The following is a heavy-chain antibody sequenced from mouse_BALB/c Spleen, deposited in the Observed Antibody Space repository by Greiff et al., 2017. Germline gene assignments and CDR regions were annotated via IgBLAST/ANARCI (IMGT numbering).Heavy chain of an antibody. V-gene: IGHV5-17*02. Sequence: DVMLVESGGGLVQPGGSRKLSCAASGFTFSSFGMHWVRQAPEKGLEWVAYISSGSSTIYYADTVKGRFTISRDNPKNTLFLQMTSLRSEDTAMYYCARSGGYVWFAYWGQGTLVTVSA. J-gene: IGHJ3*01. CDR1: GFTFSSFG. D-gene: IGHD2-2*01. CDR2: ISSGSSTI. CDR3: ARSGGYVWFAY.